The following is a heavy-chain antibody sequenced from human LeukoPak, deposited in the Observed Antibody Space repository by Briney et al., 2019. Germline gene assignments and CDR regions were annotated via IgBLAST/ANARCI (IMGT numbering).Heavy chain of an antibody. CDR3: ARDRGSVYRGSYYNFDY. J-gene: IGHJ4*02. D-gene: IGHD1-26*01. V-gene: IGHV3-30-3*01. Sequence: GGSLRLSCAASGFTFSSYAIHWVRQAPGKGLEWVAVISYDGSDKYYADSVKGRFTISRGNFKDTSHLQMNSLRVEDTALYYCARDRGSVYRGSYYNFDYWGQGTLVTVSS. CDR1: GFTFSSYA. CDR2: ISYDGSDK.